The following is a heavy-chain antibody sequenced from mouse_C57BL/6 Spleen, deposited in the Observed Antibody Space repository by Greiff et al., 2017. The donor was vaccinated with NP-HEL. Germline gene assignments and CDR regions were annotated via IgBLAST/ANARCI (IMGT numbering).Heavy chain of an antibody. V-gene: IGHV1-18*01. D-gene: IGHD4-1*01. Sequence: EVKLQQSGPELVKPGASVKIPCKASGYTFTDYNMDWVKQSHGKSLEWIGDINPNNGGTIYNQKFKGKATLTVDKSSSTAYMELRSLTSEDTAVYYCARRRTGTEGHWYFDVWGTGTTVTVSS. CDR3: ARRRTGTEGHWYFDV. J-gene: IGHJ1*03. CDR1: GYTFTDYN. CDR2: INPNNGGT.